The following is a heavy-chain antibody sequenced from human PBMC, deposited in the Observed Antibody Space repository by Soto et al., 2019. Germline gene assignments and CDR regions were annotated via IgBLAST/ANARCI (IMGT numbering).Heavy chain of an antibody. CDR2: INPSGGST. CDR3: ARDRGDVSEGLPGSGEPSNAFDT. V-gene: IGHV1-46*03. Sequence: SVKVSCEARGDSFTSYYMHWVRQAPEQRLEWMGIINPSGGSTSYAQKFQGRVTMTRDTSTSTVYMELSSVRSEDTAVYYCARDRGDVSEGLPGSGEPSNAFDTWGKGTMVTVS. CDR1: GDSFTSYY. D-gene: IGHD3-10*01. J-gene: IGHJ3*02.